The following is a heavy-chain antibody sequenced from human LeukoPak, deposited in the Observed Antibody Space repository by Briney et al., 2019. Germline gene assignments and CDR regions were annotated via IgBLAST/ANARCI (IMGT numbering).Heavy chain of an antibody. V-gene: IGHV4-59*10. CDR2: INASGST. D-gene: IGHD6-19*01. CDR1: GGSFSSYY. J-gene: IGHJ2*01. Sequence: KPSETLSLTCAVYGGSFSSYYWSWIRQPAGKGLEWLGRINASGSTNYNPSLKSRVTMSVDTSQNQFFLKVNSVTAADTAVYYCARVAQKLERIAVAGTSEWRANWYFDLWGRGTLVTVSS. CDR3: ARVAQKLERIAVAGTSEWRANWYFDL.